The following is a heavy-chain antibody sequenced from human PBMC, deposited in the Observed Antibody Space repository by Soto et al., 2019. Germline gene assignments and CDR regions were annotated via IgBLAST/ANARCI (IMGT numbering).Heavy chain of an antibody. J-gene: IGHJ4*02. CDR1: GFTFINYA. CDR3: ARDQVKGTMTIL. Sequence: QVQLVESGGGVVQPGRSLRLSCAASGFTFINYAMHWVRQAPGKGLEWVAVISYDGSTKYYADSVKGRFTISRDNSKNTMYLQMNSVSADDTAVYHCARDQVKGTMTILWGQGTLVTVSS. D-gene: IGHD4-17*01. CDR2: ISYDGSTK. V-gene: IGHV3-30-3*01.